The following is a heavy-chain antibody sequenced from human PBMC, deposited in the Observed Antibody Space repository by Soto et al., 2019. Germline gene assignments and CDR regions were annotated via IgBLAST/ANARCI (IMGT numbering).Heavy chain of an antibody. Sequence: PSETLSLTCTVSGAPITGSSYWSWIRQPAGKGLEWIGRFSLSGTTNYNPSLRSRVTMSADVSKNQFSLRLTSVTAADTALYYCARGMTPPGAPAWYYFDSWGQGTLGTVSS. J-gene: IGHJ4*02. CDR2: FSLSGTT. CDR1: GAPITGSSY. D-gene: IGHD2-8*02. CDR3: ARGMTPPGAPAWYYFDS. V-gene: IGHV4-4*07.